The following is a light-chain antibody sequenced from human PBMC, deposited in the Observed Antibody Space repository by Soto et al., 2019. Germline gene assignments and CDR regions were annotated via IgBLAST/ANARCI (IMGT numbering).Light chain of an antibody. Sequence: EIVLTQSPGTLSLSPWERATLSCRASQSVSSSYLAWYQQKPGQAPRLHIYGASSRATGIPDRFSGSGSGTDFTLTISRLEPEDFAVYYCQQYGSSPFTFGPGTKVDIK. CDR3: QQYGSSPFT. CDR2: GAS. J-gene: IGKJ3*01. V-gene: IGKV3-20*01. CDR1: QSVSSSY.